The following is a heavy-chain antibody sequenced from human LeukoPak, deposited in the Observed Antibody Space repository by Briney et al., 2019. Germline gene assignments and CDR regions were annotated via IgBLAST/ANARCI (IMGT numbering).Heavy chain of an antibody. D-gene: IGHD6-13*01. V-gene: IGHV3-23*01. Sequence: AGGSLRLSCAASGFTFSSYAMTWVRQAPGMGLEWVSVISASGGGSYYADSVKDRFTISRDNSKNTLYLQINSLRAEDTAVYFCAKGIAAAGFVDPYFDCWGQGTSVTVSS. J-gene: IGHJ4*02. CDR1: GFTFSSYA. CDR2: ISASGGGS. CDR3: AKGIAAAGFVDPYFDC.